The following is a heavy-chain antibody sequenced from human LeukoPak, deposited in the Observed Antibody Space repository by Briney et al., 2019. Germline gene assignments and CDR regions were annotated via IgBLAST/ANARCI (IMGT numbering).Heavy chain of an antibody. CDR2: ISGGGGGT. J-gene: IGHJ4*02. V-gene: IGHV3-23*01. Sequence: PGGSLRLSCAASEFTFSNYGMSGFRQAPGKGKGLEWVSGISGGGGGTYYADSVKGRFTISRDDSKNRLYLQMNSLRAEDTAVYYCAKGRYTSGRNFDHWGQGTLVTVSS. CDR3: AKGRYTSGRNFDH. CDR1: EFTFSNYG. D-gene: IGHD6-19*01.